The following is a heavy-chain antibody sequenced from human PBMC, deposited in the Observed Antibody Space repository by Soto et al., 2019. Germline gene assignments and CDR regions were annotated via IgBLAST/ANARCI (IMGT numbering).Heavy chain of an antibody. J-gene: IGHJ6*03. CDR1: GFTFSSYA. V-gene: IGHV3-23*01. D-gene: IGHD2-2*01. CDR2: ISGSGGST. CDR3: AKASRYCSSTSCYAGYYYYYMDV. Sequence: QPGGSLRLSCAASGFTFSSYAMSWVRQAPGKGLEWVSAISGSGGSTYYADSVKGRFTISRDNSKNTLYPQMNSLRAEDTAVYYCAKASRYCSSTSCYAGYYYYYMDVWGKGTTVTVSS.